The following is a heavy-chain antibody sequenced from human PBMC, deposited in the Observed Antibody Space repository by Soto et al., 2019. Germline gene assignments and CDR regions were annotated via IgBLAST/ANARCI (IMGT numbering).Heavy chain of an antibody. Sequence: QVTLKESGPVLVKPTETLTLTCTVSGFSLSNARMGVSWIRQPPGKALEWLAHIFSNDEKSYSTSLKSRLTLSKDTSKSQVVLTMTNMDPVDTATYYCARIQCISTSCYYYYYYGMDVWGQGTTVTVSS. D-gene: IGHD2-2*01. CDR3: ARIQCISTSCYYYYYYGMDV. J-gene: IGHJ6*02. CDR1: GFSLSNARMG. CDR2: IFSNDEK. V-gene: IGHV2-26*01.